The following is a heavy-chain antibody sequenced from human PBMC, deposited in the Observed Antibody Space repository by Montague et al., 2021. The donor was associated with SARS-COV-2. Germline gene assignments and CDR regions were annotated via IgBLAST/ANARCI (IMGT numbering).Heavy chain of an antibody. J-gene: IGHJ4*02. CDR1: GESFSGFF. V-gene: IGHV4-34*01. CDR2: INDRGVTNY. D-gene: IGHD4-11*01. CDR3: ARWDPQTLTVISLRGKSANAY. Sequence: SETLSLTCAVYGESFSGFFWSWIRQPPGKGLEWIAEINDRGVTNYNYNPSLGSRVTISADTSKNQFSLKLRSVTAADTAVYYCARWDPQTLTVISLRGKSANAYWGQGPLVTVSS.